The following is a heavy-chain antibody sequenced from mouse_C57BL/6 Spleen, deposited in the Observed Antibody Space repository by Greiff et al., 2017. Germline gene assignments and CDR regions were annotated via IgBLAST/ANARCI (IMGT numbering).Heavy chain of an antibody. Sequence: QDQLQQPGAELVKPGASVKLSCKASGYTFTSYWMQWVKQRPGQGLEWIGEIDPSDSYTNYNQKFKGKATLTVDTSSSTAYMQLSSLTSEDSAVYYCARSDYPYWGQGTTLTVSS. J-gene: IGHJ2*01. CDR3: ARSDYPY. V-gene: IGHV1-50*01. CDR1: GYTFTSYW. D-gene: IGHD1-1*02. CDR2: IDPSDSYT.